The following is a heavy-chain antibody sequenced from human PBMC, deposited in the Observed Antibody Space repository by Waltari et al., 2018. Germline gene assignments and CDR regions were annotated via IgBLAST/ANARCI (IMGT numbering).Heavy chain of an antibody. CDR3: ARDLSFEPSVGARAFDY. D-gene: IGHD1-26*01. J-gene: IGHJ4*02. Sequence: QVQLVQSGAEVKKPGASVKVSCKPSGYPFTGYHMHGVRQAPGQGLEWMGWINPNSGGTNYAQKFQGRVTMTRDTSISTAYMELSRLRSDDTAVYYCARDLSFEPSVGARAFDYWGQGTLVTVSS. V-gene: IGHV1-2*02. CDR2: INPNSGGT. CDR1: GYPFTGYH.